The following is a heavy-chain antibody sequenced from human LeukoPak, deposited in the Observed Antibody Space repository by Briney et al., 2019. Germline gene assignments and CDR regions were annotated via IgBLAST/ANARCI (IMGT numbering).Heavy chain of an antibody. V-gene: IGHV3-30*02. Sequence: GGSLRLSCAASGFTFSAYGIHWVRQAPGKGLEWVAFTQYVGSNKYYADSVKGRFTISRDNSKNTLYLQMNSLRPEDTAVYYCAKNGFTFGGLIDINFDCWGQGTLVTVSS. J-gene: IGHJ4*02. CDR3: AKNGFTFGGLIDINFDC. CDR1: GFTFSAYG. D-gene: IGHD3-16*02. CDR2: TQYVGSNK.